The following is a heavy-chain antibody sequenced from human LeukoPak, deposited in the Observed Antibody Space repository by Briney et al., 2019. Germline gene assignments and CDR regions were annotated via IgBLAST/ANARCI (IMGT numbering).Heavy chain of an antibody. CDR2: INPNSGGT. D-gene: IGHD6-19*01. J-gene: IGHJ4*02. Sequence: ASVKVSLKASGYTFTGYYMHWVRQAPGQGLEWMGWINPNSGGTNYAQKFQGRVTMTRDTSISTAYMELSRLRSDDTAVYYCARDPQGAVAGTFLDYWGQGTLVTVSS. CDR3: ARDPQGAVAGTFLDY. CDR1: GYTFTGYY. V-gene: IGHV1-2*02.